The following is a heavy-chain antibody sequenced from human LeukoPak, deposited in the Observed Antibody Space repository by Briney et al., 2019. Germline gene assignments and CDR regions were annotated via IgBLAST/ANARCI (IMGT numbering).Heavy chain of an antibody. J-gene: IGHJ4*02. CDR2: ISNSGSSI. Sequence: GGSLRLSCAASGFTFSDYYMNWIRQAPGKGLEWVSYISNSGSSIYYAGSVKGRFTISRDNAKNSLYLLMNSLRAEDTAVYYCARAYDSSGYYYFDYWGQGTLVTVSS. D-gene: IGHD3-22*01. V-gene: IGHV3-11*01. CDR3: ARAYDSSGYYYFDY. CDR1: GFTFSDYY.